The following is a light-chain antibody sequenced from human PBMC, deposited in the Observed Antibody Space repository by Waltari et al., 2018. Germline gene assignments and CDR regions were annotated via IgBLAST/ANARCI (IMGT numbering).Light chain of an antibody. Sequence: EIVMTQSPATLSASPGESATLSCRASQSVSSNLAWYQQKPGQAPRLLIYGASTRATGIPARFSGSGSGTEFTLTISSLQSEDFAVYYCQQYNNWPLLTFGGGTKVEIK. CDR2: GAS. CDR1: QSVSSN. J-gene: IGKJ4*01. V-gene: IGKV3-15*01. CDR3: QQYNNWPLLT.